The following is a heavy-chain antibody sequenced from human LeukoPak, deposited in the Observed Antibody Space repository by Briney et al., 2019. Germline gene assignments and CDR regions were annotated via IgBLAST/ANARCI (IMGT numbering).Heavy chain of an antibody. D-gene: IGHD6-6*01. CDR2: IRSKANSYAT. V-gene: IGHV3-73*01. Sequence: GGSLRLSCAASGFTFSGSAMHWVRQASGKGLEWVGRIRSKANSYATAYAASVKGRFTISRDDSKNTAYLQMNSLKTEDTAVYYCTYSSSPAYYFDYWGQGTLVTVSS. J-gene: IGHJ4*02. CDR3: TYSSSPAYYFDY. CDR1: GFTFSGSA.